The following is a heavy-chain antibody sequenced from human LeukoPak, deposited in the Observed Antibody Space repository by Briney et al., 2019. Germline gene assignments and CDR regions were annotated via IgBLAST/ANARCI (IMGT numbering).Heavy chain of an antibody. CDR1: GFTFSSYS. CDR2: ISSSSSYI. Sequence: GGSLRLSCAASGFTFSSYSMNWVRQAPGKGLEWVSSISSSSSYIYYADSVKGRFTISRDNAKNSLYLQMNSLRAEDTAVYYCAREAYYYDSSGYYWDYWGQGTLVTVSS. V-gene: IGHV3-21*01. D-gene: IGHD3-22*01. CDR3: AREAYYYDSSGYYWDY. J-gene: IGHJ4*02.